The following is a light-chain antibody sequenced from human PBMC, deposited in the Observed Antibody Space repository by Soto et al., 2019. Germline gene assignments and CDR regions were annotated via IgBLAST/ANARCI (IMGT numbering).Light chain of an antibody. CDR3: QQYGSSGT. Sequence: EIVSAQSPSSKYLTPVERATLSCRASPSVSNNYLDWYQQKPGQAPRLLIYGASNRATGIPDRFSGSGSGTDFTLTISRLEPEDFAVYYCQQYGSSGTFGQGTKVDIK. J-gene: IGKJ1*01. CDR1: PSVSNNY. CDR2: GAS. V-gene: IGKV3-20*01.